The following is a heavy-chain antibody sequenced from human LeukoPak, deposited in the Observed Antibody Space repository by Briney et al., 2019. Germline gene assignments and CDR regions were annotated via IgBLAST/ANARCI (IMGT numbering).Heavy chain of an antibody. CDR1: GGSFSGYY. D-gene: IGHD6-13*01. CDR3: ARICAAVYYYYYGMDV. J-gene: IGHJ6*02. Sequence: PSETLSLTCAVYGGSFSGYYWSWIRQPPGKGLEWIGEINHSGSTNYNPSLKSRVTISVDTSKNQFSLKLSSVTAADTAVYYCARICAAVYYYYYGMDVWGQGTTVTVSS. V-gene: IGHV4-34*01. CDR2: INHSGST.